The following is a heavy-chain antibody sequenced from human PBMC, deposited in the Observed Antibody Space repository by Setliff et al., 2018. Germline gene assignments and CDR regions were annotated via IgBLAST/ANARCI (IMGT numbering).Heavy chain of an antibody. CDR2: IIPILGIA. J-gene: IGHJ4*02. Sequence: ASVKVSCKASGGTFTSHYMHWVRQAPGQGLEWMGRIIPILGIANYAQKFQGRVTITADKSTSTAYMELSSLRSEDTAVYYCARATRNNFDYWGQGTLVTVSS. CDR1: GGTFTSHY. V-gene: IGHV1-69*04. CDR3: ARATRNNFDY.